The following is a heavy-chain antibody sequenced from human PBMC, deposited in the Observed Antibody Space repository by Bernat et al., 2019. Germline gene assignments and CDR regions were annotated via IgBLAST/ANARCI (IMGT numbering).Heavy chain of an antibody. V-gene: IGHV3-30-3*01. CDR2: ISYDGSNK. CDR1: GFTFSSYA. J-gene: IGHJ3*02. D-gene: IGHD5-12*01. CDR3: ARDAAGGYSDDAFDI. Sequence: QVQLVESGGGVVQPGRSLRLSCAASGFTFSSYAMHWVRQAPGKGLEWVAVISYDGSNKYYADSVKGRFTISRDNSKNTLYLQMNSLRAEDTAVYYCARDAAGGYSDDAFDIGGQGTMVTVSS.